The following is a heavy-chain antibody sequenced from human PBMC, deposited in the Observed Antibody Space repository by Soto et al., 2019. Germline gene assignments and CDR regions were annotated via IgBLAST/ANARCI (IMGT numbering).Heavy chain of an antibody. CDR2: IIPIFGTA. CDR3: AREALRYDSSGYYSRADDY. D-gene: IGHD3-22*01. Sequence: QVQLVQSGAEVKKPGSSVKVSCKASGGTFSSYAISWVRQAPGQGLEWMGGIIPIFGTANYAQKFQGRVTITADESTSTAYIELSSLRSEDTAVYYCAREALRYDSSGYYSRADDYWGQGTLVTVSS. V-gene: IGHV1-69*01. CDR1: GGTFSSYA. J-gene: IGHJ4*02.